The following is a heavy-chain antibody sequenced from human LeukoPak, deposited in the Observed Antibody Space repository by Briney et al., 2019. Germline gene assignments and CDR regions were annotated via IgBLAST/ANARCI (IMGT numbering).Heavy chain of an antibody. Sequence: PGGSLRLSCAASGFIFSDYYMSWIRQAPGKGLEWVSYMSSSGDTIYYADSVKGRFTISRDNAKNSLYLQMNNLRAEDTAVYYCARANFYGEDYWGQGTLVTVSS. V-gene: IGHV3-11*01. D-gene: IGHD4-17*01. CDR3: ARANFYGEDY. CDR2: MSSSGDTI. J-gene: IGHJ4*02. CDR1: GFIFSDYY.